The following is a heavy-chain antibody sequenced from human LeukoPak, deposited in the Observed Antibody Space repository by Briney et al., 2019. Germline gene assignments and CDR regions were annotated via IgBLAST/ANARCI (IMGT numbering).Heavy chain of an antibody. CDR3: ARDSSSFPNYFDF. CDR1: GFTVSSTY. CDR2: IYSSGST. D-gene: IGHD3-3*02. J-gene: IGHJ4*02. Sequence: TGGTLRLSCTASGFTVSSTYMSWIRQAPGQGLEWVSLIYSSGSTFYTDSVQGRFTVSRDKSKNTLYLQMNSLRAEDTAMYYCARDSSSFPNYFDFWGQGTLVTVSS. V-gene: IGHV3-53*01.